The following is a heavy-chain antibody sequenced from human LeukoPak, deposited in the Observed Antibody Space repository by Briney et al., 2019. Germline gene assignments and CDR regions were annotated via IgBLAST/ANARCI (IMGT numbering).Heavy chain of an antibody. V-gene: IGHV4-38-2*02. CDR3: ARVSVKTLATFDY. CDR1: GYSISSGYY. J-gene: IGHJ4*02. CDR2: IYHSGST. Sequence: PSETLSLTCTVSGYSISSGYYWGWIRQPPGKGLEWIGSIYHSGSTYYNPSLKSRVTISVDTSKNQFSLKLSSVTAADTAVYYCARVSVKTLATFDYWGQGTLVTVSS. D-gene: IGHD1-1*01.